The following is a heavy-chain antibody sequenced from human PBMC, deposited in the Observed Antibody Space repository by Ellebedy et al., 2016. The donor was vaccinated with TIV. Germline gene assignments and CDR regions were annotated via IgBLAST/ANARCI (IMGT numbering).Heavy chain of an antibody. J-gene: IGHJ4*02. CDR2: IYYSGST. D-gene: IGHD2-15*01. CDR3: ARGDGGSLDY. V-gene: IGHV4-31*02. Sequence: SWVRQHPGKGLEWIGYIYYSGSTYYNPSLKSRVTISVDTSKNQFSLKLSSVTAADTAVYYCARGDGGSLDYWGQGTLVTVSS.